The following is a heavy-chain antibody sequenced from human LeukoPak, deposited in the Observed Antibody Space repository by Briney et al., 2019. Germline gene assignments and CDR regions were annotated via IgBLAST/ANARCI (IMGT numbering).Heavy chain of an antibody. V-gene: IGHV4-34*01. CDR2: VNHNENT. D-gene: IGHD3-3*01. Sequence: SETLSLTCAVYGGSFSTYYWSWIRQPPGKGLEWIGEVNHNENTNYNPSLKSRVTISVDTSKNQFSLNLSSVTAADTAVYYCARENDFWSGYPDYWGQGTLVTVSS. CDR1: GGSFSTYY. CDR3: ARENDFWSGYPDY. J-gene: IGHJ4*02.